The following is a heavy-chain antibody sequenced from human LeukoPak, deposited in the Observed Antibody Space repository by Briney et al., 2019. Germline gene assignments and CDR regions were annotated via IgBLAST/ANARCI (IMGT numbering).Heavy chain of an antibody. CDR2: IIPIFGTA. V-gene: IGHV1-69*06. J-gene: IGHJ6*04. Sequence: SVKVSCKASGGTFSSYAISWVRQAPGQGLEWMGGIIPIFGTANYAQKFQGRVTITADKSTSTAYMELSSLRSEDTAVYYCAGGLSRVVVVVAATAYYYYGMDVWGKGTTVTVSS. D-gene: IGHD2-15*01. CDR3: AGGLSRVVVVVAATAYYYYGMDV. CDR1: GGTFSSYA.